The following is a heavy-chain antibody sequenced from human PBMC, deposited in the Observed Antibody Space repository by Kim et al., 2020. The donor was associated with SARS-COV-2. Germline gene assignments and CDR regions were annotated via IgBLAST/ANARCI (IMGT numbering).Heavy chain of an antibody. V-gene: IGHV3-74*01. Sequence: SYADSVKGRFTISRDNAKNMVYLQMNSLRVEDTGVYYCARAALPTGTTKGFWGQGTLVTVSS. CDR3: ARAALPTGTTKGF. J-gene: IGHJ4*02. D-gene: IGHD1-1*01.